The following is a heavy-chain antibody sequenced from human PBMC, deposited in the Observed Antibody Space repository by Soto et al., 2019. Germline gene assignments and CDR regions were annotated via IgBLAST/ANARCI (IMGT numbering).Heavy chain of an antibody. Sequence: QMQLVQAGAAVKKPGASVKVSCKASGYTFTRHYIHWVRQAPGQGLEWMGIINSSGGHTYYAQKFQGRVALVSDTSTSTVYMELSSLRSEDTAVYYCARDLLAAGSDALDIWGQGTMVTVSS. D-gene: IGHD6-13*01. J-gene: IGHJ3*02. CDR2: INSSGGHT. CDR1: GYTFTRHY. CDR3: ARDLLAAGSDALDI. V-gene: IGHV1-46*01.